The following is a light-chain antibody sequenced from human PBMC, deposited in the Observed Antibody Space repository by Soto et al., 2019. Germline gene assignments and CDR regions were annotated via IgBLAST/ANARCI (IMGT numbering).Light chain of an antibody. CDR2: AAS. J-gene: IGKJ5*01. Sequence: DIQMTQSPSSLSASVGDRVTITCRASQSISSYLNWYQQKPVKAPKLLXYAASSLQSGVPSRFSGSGSGTDFTLTISSLQPEDFANYYCQQSYSTPPITFGQGTRLEIK. CDR1: QSISSY. V-gene: IGKV1-39*01. CDR3: QQSYSTPPIT.